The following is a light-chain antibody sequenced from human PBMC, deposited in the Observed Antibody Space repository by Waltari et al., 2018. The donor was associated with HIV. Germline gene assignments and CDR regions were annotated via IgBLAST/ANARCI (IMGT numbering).Light chain of an antibody. Sequence: QAGLTPPPSLSVSLGQTATLTCPGDSNTVDDHGAAWLQHHRGHPPKVLSHRNNNRASGVSEKFSAFRSGKTAFLTITGLRPEDEADYFCSAWDNTLNGWVFGGGTQLTVL. CDR1: SNTVDDHG. J-gene: IGLJ3*02. V-gene: IGLV10-54*04. CDR3: SAWDNTLNGWV. CDR2: RNN.